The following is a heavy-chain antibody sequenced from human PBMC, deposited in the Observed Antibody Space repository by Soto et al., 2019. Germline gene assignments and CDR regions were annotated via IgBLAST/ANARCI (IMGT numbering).Heavy chain of an antibody. CDR1: GFTFSIYS. V-gene: IGHV3-21*01. CDR2: ISSSSSYR. J-gene: IGHJ4*02. D-gene: IGHD6-6*01. Sequence: GGSLRLSCAASGFTFSIYSMNWVRQAPGKGLEWVSSISSSSSYRYYADSVKGRFTISRDNAKNSLFLQMNSLRAEDTAVYFCAAEYSSSSPYDYWGQGTLVTVSS. CDR3: AAEYSSSSPYDY.